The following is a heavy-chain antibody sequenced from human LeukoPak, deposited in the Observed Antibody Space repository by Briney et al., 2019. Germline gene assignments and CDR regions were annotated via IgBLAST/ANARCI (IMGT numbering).Heavy chain of an antibody. CDR2: IYYSGST. Sequence: SETLSLTCTVSGGSIGSYYWSWIRQPPGKGLEWIGYIYYSGSTDYNPSLKSRVTISVDTSKNQFSLKLSSVTAADTAVYYCARDTVRYWYFDLWGRGTLVTVSS. D-gene: IGHD4-17*01. CDR1: GGSIGSYY. V-gene: IGHV4-59*01. J-gene: IGHJ2*01. CDR3: ARDTVRYWYFDL.